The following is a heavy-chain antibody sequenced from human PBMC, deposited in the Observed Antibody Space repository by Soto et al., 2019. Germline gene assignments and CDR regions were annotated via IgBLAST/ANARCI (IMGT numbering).Heavy chain of an antibody. D-gene: IGHD3-3*01. CDR1: GGSFSGYY. V-gene: IGHV4-34*01. CDR2: INHSGST. Sequence: SETLSLTCAVYGGSFSGYYWSWIRQPPGKGLEWIGEINHSGSTNYNPSLKSRVTISVDTSKNQFSLKLSSVTAADTAVYYCARALVLRRLYGMDVWGKGTTVTVSS. J-gene: IGHJ6*04. CDR3: ARALVLRRLYGMDV.